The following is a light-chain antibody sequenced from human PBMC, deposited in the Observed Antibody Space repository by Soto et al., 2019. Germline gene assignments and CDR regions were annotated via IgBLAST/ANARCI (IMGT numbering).Light chain of an antibody. Sequence: QSALTQPASVSGSPGQSITISCTGASSDVGGLDHVSWYQQHPGKVPRLLIYDVSSRPSGVSDRFSGSKSGNTASLTISGLQAEDEADYYCNSFTTTNTYVFGTGTKLTVL. V-gene: IGLV2-14*03. CDR1: SSDVGGLDH. CDR2: DVS. CDR3: NSFTTTNTYV. J-gene: IGLJ1*01.